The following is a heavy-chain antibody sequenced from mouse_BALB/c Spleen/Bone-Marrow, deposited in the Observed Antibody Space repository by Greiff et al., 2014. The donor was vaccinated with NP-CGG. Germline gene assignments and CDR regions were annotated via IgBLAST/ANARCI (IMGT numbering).Heavy chain of an antibody. CDR1: GFNIKDTY. V-gene: IGHV14-3*02. D-gene: IGHD1-1*01. CDR3: AIYCYDSSGFAY. J-gene: IGHJ3*01. CDR2: IDPANGNT. Sequence: DVLLVESGAELVKSGASVKLSCTASGFNIKDTYMHWVKQRPEQGLEWIGRIDPANGNTKYDPKFQGKATITADTSSNTAYLQLSSLTSEDAAVYYCAIYCYDSSGFAYWGQGTLVTVSA.